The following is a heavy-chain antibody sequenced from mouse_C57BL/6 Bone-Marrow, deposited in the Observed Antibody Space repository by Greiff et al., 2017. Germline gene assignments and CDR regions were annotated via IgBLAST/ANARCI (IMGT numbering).Heavy chain of an antibody. Sequence: EVKLMESGGGLVKPGGSLNLSCAVSGFTFSDYGMHWVRQAPETGLEWVAYISSGSSTIYYADTVQGRFPISRDNAKNTLFLKMSSLRSEDTAMYYCARPLLRGGYYYAMDYWGQGTSVTVSS. V-gene: IGHV5-17*01. CDR2: ISSGSSTI. CDR3: ARPLLRGGYYYAMDY. CDR1: GFTFSDYG. D-gene: IGHD1-1*01. J-gene: IGHJ4*01.